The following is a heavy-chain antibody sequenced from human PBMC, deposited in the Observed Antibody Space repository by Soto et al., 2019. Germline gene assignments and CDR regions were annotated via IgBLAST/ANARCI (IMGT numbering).Heavy chain of an antibody. Sequence: QVQLQQWGAGLLKPSETLSLTCAVYGGSFSGYYWSWVRQSPRKGLEWIGEINHSGSTNYNPSLKSRLTISVDTPKNQFSLKLSSVTAADTALYYCVACDYGAYPRYWGQGSLVTVSS. CDR2: INHSGST. CDR1: GGSFSGYY. V-gene: IGHV4-34*01. CDR3: VACDYGAYPRY. J-gene: IGHJ4*02. D-gene: IGHD4-17*01.